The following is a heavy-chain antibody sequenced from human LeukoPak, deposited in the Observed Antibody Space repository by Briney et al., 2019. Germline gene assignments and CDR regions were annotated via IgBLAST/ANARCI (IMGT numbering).Heavy chain of an antibody. D-gene: IGHD3-10*01. Sequence: GGSVRLSCAASGFTFTLYWMSWVRQAPGKGLEWVANIRHDGSEKYYVDSVEGRFTISRDNAKNSLYLQMNSLRAEDTAVYYCARGITTVRGLPYYFDYWGQGTLVTVSS. J-gene: IGHJ4*02. CDR3: ARGITTVRGLPYYFDY. CDR1: GFTFTLYW. V-gene: IGHV3-7*03. CDR2: IRHDGSEK.